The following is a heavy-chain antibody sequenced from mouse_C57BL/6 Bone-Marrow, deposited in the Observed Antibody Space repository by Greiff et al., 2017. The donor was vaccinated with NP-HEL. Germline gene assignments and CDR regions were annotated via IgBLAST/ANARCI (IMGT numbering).Heavy chain of an antibody. D-gene: IGHD1-1*01. J-gene: IGHJ1*03. CDR3: ARWGYGSSYYWYFDV. Sequence: EVQLQQSGPELVKPGASVKISCKASGYTFTDYYMNWVKQSHGKSLEWIGDINPNNGGTSYNQKFKGKATLTVDKSSSTAYMELRSLTSEDSAVYYCARWGYGSSYYWYFDVWGTGTTVTVSS. CDR2: INPNNGGT. CDR1: GYTFTDYY. V-gene: IGHV1-26*01.